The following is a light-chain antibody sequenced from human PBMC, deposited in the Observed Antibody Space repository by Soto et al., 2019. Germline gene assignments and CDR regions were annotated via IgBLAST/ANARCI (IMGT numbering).Light chain of an antibody. CDR3: FSYTSRGTYV. Sequence: QSALTQPASVSGSPGQSITISCTGTSSDVGNYKYVSWYQQHPGKAPKLMTYEVSNRPSGVSNRFSGSKSGNTASLTISGLQAEDETDYYCFSYTSRGTYVFGTGTKLTVL. CDR2: EVS. V-gene: IGLV2-14*01. J-gene: IGLJ1*01. CDR1: SSDVGNYKY.